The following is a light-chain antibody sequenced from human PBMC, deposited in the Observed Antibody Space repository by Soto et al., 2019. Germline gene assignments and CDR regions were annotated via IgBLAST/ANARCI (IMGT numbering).Light chain of an antibody. Sequence: QSALTQPASVSGSPGQSITISCTGTSSDVGGYNYVSWYQHHPGKAPKLMIYEVSNRPSGVSNRFSGSKSGNTASLTISGLQAEDEADFYCSSYTSSSIRVFGGGIKLTVL. CDR1: SSDVGGYNY. J-gene: IGLJ3*02. V-gene: IGLV2-14*01. CDR2: EVS. CDR3: SSYTSSSIRV.